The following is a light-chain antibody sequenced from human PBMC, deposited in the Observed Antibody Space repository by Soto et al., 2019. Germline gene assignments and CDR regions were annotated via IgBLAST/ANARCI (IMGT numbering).Light chain of an antibody. CDR3: HQYGSSPRT. CDR1: QSVSFSY. J-gene: IGKJ1*01. CDR2: GAS. V-gene: IGKV3-20*01. Sequence: EIVLTQSPGTLSLSPGERATLSCRASQSVSFSYLAWYQQKPGQAPRLLIYGASSRATGIPGRFSGSGSGTHFTLTISTLEPEDSAVYYCHQYGSSPRTFGQGTTVEIK.